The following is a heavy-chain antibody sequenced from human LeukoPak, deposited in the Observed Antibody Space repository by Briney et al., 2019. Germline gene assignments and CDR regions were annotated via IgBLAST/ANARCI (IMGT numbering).Heavy chain of an antibody. D-gene: IGHD2-2*01. CDR3: AKSGCSFTSCYLNY. J-gene: IGHJ4*02. CDR1: GFTFNTFD. V-gene: IGHV3-48*04. CDR2: ISSGSSSR. Sequence: GGSLRLSCAASGFTFNTFDMTWVRQAPGKGLEWVSYISSGSSSRYYADSVKGRFTISRDNAKNSLYLQMNSLRAEDTAVYYCAKSGCSFTSCYLNYWGQGTLVTVSS.